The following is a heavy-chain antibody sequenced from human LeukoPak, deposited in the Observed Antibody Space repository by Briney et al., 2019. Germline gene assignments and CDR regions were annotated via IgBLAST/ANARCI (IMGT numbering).Heavy chain of an antibody. D-gene: IGHD2/OR15-2a*01. J-gene: IGHJ4*02. Sequence: GGSLRFSCAASGFTFSSYGMHWVRQAPGKGLEWVAVISYDGSNKYYADSVKGRFTISRDNSKNTLYLQMNSLRGDDTAVYYCAKDGTSYYYIYYWGQGTLVTVSS. CDR3: AKDGTSYYYIYY. CDR2: ISYDGSNK. CDR1: GFTFSSYG. V-gene: IGHV3-30*18.